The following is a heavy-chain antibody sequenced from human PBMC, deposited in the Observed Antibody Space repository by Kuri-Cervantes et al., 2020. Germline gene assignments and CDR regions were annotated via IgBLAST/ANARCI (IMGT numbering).Heavy chain of an antibody. D-gene: IGHD3-3*01. Sequence: SETLSLTCAVYGGSFSGYYWSWIRQPPGKGLEWIGEINHSGSTNYNPSLKSRVTISVDTSKNQFPLKLSSVTAADTAVYYCARGGGYYDFWSGYSPYYYYIDVWGKGTTVTVSS. CDR2: INHSGST. V-gene: IGHV4-34*01. J-gene: IGHJ6*03. CDR1: GGSFSGYY. CDR3: ARGGGYYDFWSGYSPYYYYIDV.